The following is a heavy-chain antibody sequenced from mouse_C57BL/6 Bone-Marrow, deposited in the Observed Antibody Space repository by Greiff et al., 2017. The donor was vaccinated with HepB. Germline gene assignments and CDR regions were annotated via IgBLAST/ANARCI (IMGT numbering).Heavy chain of an antibody. V-gene: IGHV1-61*01. CDR1: GYTFTSYW. CDR3: ATVVEDYAMDY. Sequence: VQLQQPGAELVRPGSSVKLSCKASGYTFTSYWMDWVKQRPGQGLEWIGNIYPSDSENHYNQKFKDKATLTVDKSTSTAYMQLSSLTSEDSAVYYCATVVEDYAMDYWGQGTSVTVSS. CDR2: IYPSDSEN. D-gene: IGHD1-1*01. J-gene: IGHJ4*01.